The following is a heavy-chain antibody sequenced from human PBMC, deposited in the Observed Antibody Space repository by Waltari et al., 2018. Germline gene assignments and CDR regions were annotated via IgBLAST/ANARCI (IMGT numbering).Heavy chain of an antibody. D-gene: IGHD4-17*01. CDR3: ARAYGGGAFDY. CDR2: IYYSGST. J-gene: IGHJ4*02. Sequence: QVQLQESGPGLVKPSETLSLTCTVSGGSISSYYWSWIRQPPGKGLEWIGYIYYSGSTNYHPPLMSRVNISVDTSKNLFVLKLSSVTAADTAVYYCARAYGGGAFDYWGQGTLVTVSS. CDR1: GGSISSYY. V-gene: IGHV4-59*01.